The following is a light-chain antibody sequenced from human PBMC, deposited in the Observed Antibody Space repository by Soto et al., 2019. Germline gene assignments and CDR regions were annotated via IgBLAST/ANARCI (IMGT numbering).Light chain of an antibody. CDR1: SSNIGAGYD. CDR3: QSYDSSLSGWV. V-gene: IGLV1-40*01. J-gene: IGLJ3*02. CDR2: GNS. Sequence: QYVLTQPPSVSGAPGQRVTISCTGSSSNIGAGYDVHWYQQLPGTAPKLLISGNSNRPSGVPDRFSGSKSGTSASLAITGLQAEDEADYYCQSYDSSLSGWVFGGGTKRTVL.